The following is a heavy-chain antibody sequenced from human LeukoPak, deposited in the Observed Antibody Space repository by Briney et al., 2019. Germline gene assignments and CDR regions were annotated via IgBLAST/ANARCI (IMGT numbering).Heavy chain of an antibody. CDR3: ARTVGATTGHFDY. V-gene: IGHV4-59*01. Sequence: SETLSLTCTVSGGSISSYYWSWIRPPPGKGLEWIGYIYYSGSTNYNPSLKSRVTISLDTSKNQFSLKLSSVTAADTAVYYCARTVGATTGHFDYWGQGTLVTVSS. CDR2: IYYSGST. J-gene: IGHJ4*02. D-gene: IGHD1-26*01. CDR1: GGSISSYY.